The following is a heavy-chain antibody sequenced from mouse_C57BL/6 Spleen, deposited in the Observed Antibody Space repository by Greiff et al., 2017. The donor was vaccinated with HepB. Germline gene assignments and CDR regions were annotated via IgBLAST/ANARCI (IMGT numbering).Heavy chain of an antibody. J-gene: IGHJ2*01. V-gene: IGHV1-18*01. D-gene: IGHD1-1*01. CDR3: ARCRYYYGSSHFDY. CDR1: GYTFTDYN. Sequence: EVKLVESGPELVKPGASVKIPCKASGYTFTDYNMDWVKQSHGKSLEWIGDINPNNGGTIYNQKFKGKATLTVDKSSSTAYMELRSLTSEDTAVYYCARCRYYYGSSHFDYWGQGTTLTVSS. CDR2: INPNNGGT.